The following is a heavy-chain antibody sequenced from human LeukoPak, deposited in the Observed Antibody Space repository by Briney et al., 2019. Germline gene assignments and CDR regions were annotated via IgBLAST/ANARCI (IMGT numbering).Heavy chain of an antibody. Sequence: SETLSLTCAVYGGSFSGYYWSWIRQPPGKGLEWIGEINHSGSTNYNPSLKSRVTISVDKSKNQFSLKLSSVTAADTAVYYCARAKYDFWSGSTTSFDPWGQGTLVTVSS. CDR3: ARAKYDFWSGSTTSFDP. J-gene: IGHJ5*02. CDR2: INHSGST. D-gene: IGHD3-3*01. V-gene: IGHV4-34*01. CDR1: GGSFSGYY.